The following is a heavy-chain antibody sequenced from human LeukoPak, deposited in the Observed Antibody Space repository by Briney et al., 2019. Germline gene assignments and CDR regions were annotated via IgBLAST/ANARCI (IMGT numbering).Heavy chain of an antibody. D-gene: IGHD3-22*01. V-gene: IGHV1-2*06. J-gene: IGHJ6*02. CDR1: GYTFTGYY. CDR2: INPNSGGT. CDR3: ARDDDSSGYYGDYYYYGMDV. Sequence: ASVKVSCKASGYTFTGYYMHWVRQAPGQGLEWMGRINPNSGGTNYAQKFQGRVTMTRDTSISTAYMELSRLRSDDTAVYYCARDDDSSGYYGDYYYYGMDVWGQGTTVTVSS.